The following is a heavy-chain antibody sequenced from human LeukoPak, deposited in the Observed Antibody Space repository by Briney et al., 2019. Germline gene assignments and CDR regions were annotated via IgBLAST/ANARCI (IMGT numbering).Heavy chain of an antibody. Sequence: SETLSLTCTVSGGSISSYCWSWIRQPPGKGLEWIGYIYYSGSTNYNPSLKSRVTISVDTSKNQFSLKLSSVTAADTAVYYCARGAYYYGSGSYFYYGMDVWGQGTTVTVSS. V-gene: IGHV4-59*01. CDR2: IYYSGST. D-gene: IGHD3-10*01. CDR3: ARGAYYYGSGSYFYYGMDV. J-gene: IGHJ6*02. CDR1: GGSISSYC.